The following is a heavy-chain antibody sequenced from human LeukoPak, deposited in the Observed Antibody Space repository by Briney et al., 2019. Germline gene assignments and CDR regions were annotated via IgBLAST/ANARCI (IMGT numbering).Heavy chain of an antibody. CDR3: AREGPAAGNDALDI. D-gene: IGHD6-13*01. Sequence: GGSLRLSCAASGFPFNRYAMHWVRQAPGKGLEWVAVTSHDGSNKNYADSVKGRFTISRDNSKNTVYLQMSSLRPEDTAVYFCAREGPAAGNDALDIWGQGTMVTVSS. V-gene: IGHV3-30-3*01. CDR2: TSHDGSNK. J-gene: IGHJ3*02. CDR1: GFPFNRYA.